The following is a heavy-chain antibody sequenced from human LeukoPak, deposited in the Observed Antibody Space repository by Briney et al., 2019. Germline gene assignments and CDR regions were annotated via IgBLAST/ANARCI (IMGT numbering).Heavy chain of an antibody. CDR2: INPIGTGT. D-gene: IGHD3-10*01. CDR3: ARDNSVGDIAWWFDP. J-gene: IGHJ5*02. Sequence: ASVKVSCKASGYTFINNWMHWVRQAPGQGLERIGLINPIGTGTLYAQKFQGRVTMTRDMSTSTDYMELSSLRSEDTAVYYCARDNSVGDIAWWFDPWGQGTLVTVSS. CDR1: GYTFINNW. V-gene: IGHV1-46*01.